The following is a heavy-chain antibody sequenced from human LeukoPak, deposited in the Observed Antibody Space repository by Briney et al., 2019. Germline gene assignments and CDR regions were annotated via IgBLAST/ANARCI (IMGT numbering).Heavy chain of an antibody. J-gene: IGHJ5*02. V-gene: IGHV3-30*18. CDR3: AKEMRWLQTKNWFDP. D-gene: IGHD5-24*01. CDR2: ISYDGSNK. Sequence: GRSLRLSCAASGFTFSSYGMHWVRQAPGKGLEWVAVISYDGSNKYYADSVKGRFTISRDNSKDMLYLQMNSLRAEDTAVYYCAKEMRWLQTKNWFDPWGQGTLVTVSS. CDR1: GFTFSSYG.